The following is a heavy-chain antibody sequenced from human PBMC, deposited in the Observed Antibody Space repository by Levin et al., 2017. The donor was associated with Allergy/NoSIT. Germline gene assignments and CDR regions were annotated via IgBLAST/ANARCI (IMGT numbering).Heavy chain of an antibody. CDR1: GGTFSSSA. V-gene: IGHV1-69*13. Sequence: SVKVSCKASGGTFSSSAISWVRQAPGQGLEWMGGIIPISDTPNYGQKFQGRVTITADESTSTAYVELSSLRSEDTAVYYCARGPYGIFGVFIHYFDYWGQGTLVTVSS. D-gene: IGHD3-3*01. CDR2: IIPISDTP. CDR3: ARGPYGIFGVFIHYFDY. J-gene: IGHJ4*02.